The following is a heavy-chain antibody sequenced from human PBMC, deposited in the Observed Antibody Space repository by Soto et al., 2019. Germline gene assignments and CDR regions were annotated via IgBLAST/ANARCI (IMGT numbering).Heavy chain of an antibody. Sequence: EVQLGESGGGLVKPGGSLRLSCAASGFTFRSFTMNWVRQAPGKGLEWVSTISSNSAYIYYTDALRGRFTISRDNAKNSLHLQMNSLRAEDTAVYYCTRDASRDSSARGWFDPWGQGTLVTVSS. J-gene: IGHJ5*02. CDR1: GFTFRSFT. CDR2: ISSNSAYI. V-gene: IGHV3-21*02. D-gene: IGHD6-13*01. CDR3: TRDASRDSSARGWFDP.